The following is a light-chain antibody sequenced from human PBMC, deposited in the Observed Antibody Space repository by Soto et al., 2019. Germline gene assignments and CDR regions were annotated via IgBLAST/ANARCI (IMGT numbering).Light chain of an antibody. J-gene: IGLJ3*02. CDR3: SSYASSNTQV. V-gene: IGLV2-14*01. CDR1: SSDVGGYNY. Sequence: QSALTQPASVSGSPGQSITVSCIGTSSDVGGYNYVSWYQQHPGKAPKLMIYDVSNRPSGVSNRFSGSKSGNTASLTISGLQAEDEAYYYCSSYASSNTQVFGGGTKVTVL. CDR2: DVS.